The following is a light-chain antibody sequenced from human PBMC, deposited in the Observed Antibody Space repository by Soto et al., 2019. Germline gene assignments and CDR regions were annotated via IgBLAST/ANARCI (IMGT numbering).Light chain of an antibody. V-gene: IGLV3-1*01. Sequence: SYELTQPPSLSVSPGQIASITCSGDKLGDRYVCWYQQKPGQSPVPVIYEDNKRPLGIPERFSGSNSGNTATLTISGTQAMDEADYYCQAWDSSTVVFGGGTKVTVL. J-gene: IGLJ3*02. CDR2: EDN. CDR3: QAWDSSTVV. CDR1: KLGDRY.